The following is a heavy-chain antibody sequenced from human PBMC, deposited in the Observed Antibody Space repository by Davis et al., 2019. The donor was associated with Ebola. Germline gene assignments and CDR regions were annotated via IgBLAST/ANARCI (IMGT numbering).Heavy chain of an antibody. CDR3: VRHSSTYYYFDY. D-gene: IGHD3-22*01. J-gene: IGHJ4*02. CDR1: GGSFSGYY. V-gene: IGHV4-34*01. Sequence: MPSETLSLTCAVYGGSFSGYYWSWIRQPPGKGLEWIGEINHSGSTNYNPSLKSRVTMSVDTSKNQFSLKLSSVTAADTAVYYCVRHSSTYYYFDYWGQGTLVTVSS. CDR2: INHSGST.